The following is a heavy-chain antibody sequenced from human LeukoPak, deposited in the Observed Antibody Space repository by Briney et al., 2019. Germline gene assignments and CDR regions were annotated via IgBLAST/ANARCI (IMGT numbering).Heavy chain of an antibody. V-gene: IGHV1-18*01. CDR1: GYTFNRYG. D-gene: IGHD3-3*01. CDR3: ARDLPLYYDVWTCRCYYYIDV. Sequence: ASVKVSCKASGYTFNRYGISWVRQAPGQGLEWMGWIGSYNYNTNYAQKLQGRVTMPTDTSTSTAYMELRSLRSDDTAVYYCARDLPLYYDVWTCRCYYYIDVWGKGTTVTVSS. CDR2: IGSYNYNT. J-gene: IGHJ6*03.